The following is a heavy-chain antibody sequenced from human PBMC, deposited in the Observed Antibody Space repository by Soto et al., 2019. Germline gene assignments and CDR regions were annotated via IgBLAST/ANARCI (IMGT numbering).Heavy chain of an antibody. D-gene: IGHD6-19*01. CDR3: ARPPQGAVADSEYFQH. Sequence: QVQLVQSGAEVKKPGSSVKVSCKASGGTFSSYAISWVRQAPGQGLEWMGGIIPIFGTANYAQKFQGRVTITADESTSTAYLERSSLRSEDTAVYYWARPPQGAVADSEYFQHWGQGTLVTVSS. CDR1: GGTFSSYA. J-gene: IGHJ1*01. V-gene: IGHV1-69*12. CDR2: IIPIFGTA.